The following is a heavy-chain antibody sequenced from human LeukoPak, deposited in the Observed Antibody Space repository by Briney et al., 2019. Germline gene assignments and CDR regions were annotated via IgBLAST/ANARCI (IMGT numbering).Heavy chain of an antibody. J-gene: IGHJ5*02. CDR2: ISGTGGNT. Sequence: PSETLSLTCAVSSGSIFSSNWWSWVRQGPGKGLEWVSGISGTGGNTYYGDSVKGRFTISRDNSKKKLYLQMNSLRAEDTAVYYCAKDGIQDSMSPNNWFDPWGQGTLVTVSS. D-gene: IGHD3-22*01. CDR3: AKDGIQDSMSPNNWFDP. CDR1: SGSIFSSNW. V-gene: IGHV3-23*01.